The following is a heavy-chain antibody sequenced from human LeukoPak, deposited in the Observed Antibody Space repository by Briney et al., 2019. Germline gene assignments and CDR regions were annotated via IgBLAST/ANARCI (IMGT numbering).Heavy chain of an antibody. CDR2: ISYDGSNK. Sequence: GGSLRLSCAASGFTFSSYAMHWVRQAPGKGLEWVAVISYDGSNKYYADSVKGRFTISRDNSKNTLYLQMDSLRAEDTAVYYCARVASTSCCDIWGQGTMVTVSS. CDR1: GFTFSSYA. CDR3: ARVASTSCCDI. J-gene: IGHJ3*02. D-gene: IGHD2-2*01. V-gene: IGHV3-30*01.